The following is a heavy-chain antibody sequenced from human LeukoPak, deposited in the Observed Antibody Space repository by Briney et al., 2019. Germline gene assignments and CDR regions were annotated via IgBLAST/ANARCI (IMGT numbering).Heavy chain of an antibody. CDR3: ARDSRRITMIVVVPPDY. CDR2: INPNSGGT. D-gene: IGHD3-22*01. CDR1: GYTFTGYY. J-gene: IGHJ4*02. Sequence: ASVKVSCKASGYTFTGYYMHWVRQAPGQGLEWMGWINPNSGGTNYAQKFQGRVTMTRDTSISTAYMELSRLRSDDTAVYYCARDSRRITMIVVVPPDYWGQGTLVTVSS. V-gene: IGHV1-2*02.